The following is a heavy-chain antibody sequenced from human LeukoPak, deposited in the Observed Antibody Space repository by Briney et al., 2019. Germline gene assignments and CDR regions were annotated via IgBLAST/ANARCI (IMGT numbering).Heavy chain of an antibody. D-gene: IGHD3-16*01. V-gene: IGHV3-48*01. J-gene: IGHJ6*02. CDR2: ISFSSSTI. Sequence: PGGSLRLSCAASGFTFSSYSMNWVRQAPGKGLEWVSYISFSSSTIYYADSVKGRFTISRDNAKNSLYLQMNSLRAEDTAVYYCARDGGGDYYYYYGMDVWGQGTTVTVSS. CDR1: GFTFSSYS. CDR3: ARDGGGDYYYYYGMDV.